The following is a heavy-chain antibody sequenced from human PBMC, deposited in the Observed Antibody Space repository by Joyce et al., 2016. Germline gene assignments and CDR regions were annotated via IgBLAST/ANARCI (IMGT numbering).Heavy chain of an antibody. CDR3: AKDRSGYDYHFDS. D-gene: IGHD5-12*01. Sequence: EVQLLESGGGLVQRGGYLRLSCGASGFRVNSYAMSWVRQAPGKGVEGSLIISASGGSTSYADSVKGRFTISRDTSKNTVYMEMNSLRAEDTAVYYCAKDRSGYDYHFDSWGQGILVIVSP. V-gene: IGHV3-23*01. J-gene: IGHJ4*02. CDR1: GFRVNSYA. CDR2: ISASGGST.